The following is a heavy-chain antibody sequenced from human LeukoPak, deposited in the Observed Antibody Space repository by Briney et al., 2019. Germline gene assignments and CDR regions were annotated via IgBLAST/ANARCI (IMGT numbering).Heavy chain of an antibody. CDR1: GFTFSSYG. V-gene: IGHV3-23*01. CDR2: ISGSGGST. CDR3: AKATGDWYFDL. D-gene: IGHD7-27*01. Sequence: GGSLRLSCAASGFTFSSYGMSWVRQAPGKGLEWVSAISGSGGSTYYADSVKGRFTISRDNSKNTLYLQMNSLRPEDTALYYCAKATGDWYFDLWGRGTLVSVSS. J-gene: IGHJ2*01.